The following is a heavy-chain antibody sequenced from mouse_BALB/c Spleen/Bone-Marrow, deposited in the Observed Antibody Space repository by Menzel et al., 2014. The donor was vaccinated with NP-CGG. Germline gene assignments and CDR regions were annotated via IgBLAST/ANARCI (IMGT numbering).Heavy chain of an antibody. V-gene: IGHV3-8*02. Sequence: EVQLQQSGPSLVKPSQTLSLTCSVTGDSITSGYWNWIRKFPGNKLEYMGYISYSGSTYYNPSLKSRISITRDTSTNXYCLQVNSGTAEDAATYCWARGRAMGFAYWGQGTLVTVSA. D-gene: IGHD1-1*02. CDR2: ISYSGST. CDR3: ARGRAMGFAY. J-gene: IGHJ3*01. CDR1: GDSITSGY.